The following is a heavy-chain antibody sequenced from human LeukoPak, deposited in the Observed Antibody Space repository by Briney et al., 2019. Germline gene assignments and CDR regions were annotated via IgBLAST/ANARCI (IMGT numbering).Heavy chain of an antibody. D-gene: IGHD4-23*01. CDR1: GFTFSSYA. J-gene: IGHJ3*02. CDR3: ARVLATYGANPLLDAFDI. CDR2: ISGSGGST. Sequence: GGSLRLSCAASGFTFSSYAMSWVRQAPGKGLEWVSAISGSGGSTYYADSVKGRFTISRDNSKNTLYLQMNSLRAEDTAVYYCARVLATYGANPLLDAFDIWGQGTMVTVSS. V-gene: IGHV3-23*01.